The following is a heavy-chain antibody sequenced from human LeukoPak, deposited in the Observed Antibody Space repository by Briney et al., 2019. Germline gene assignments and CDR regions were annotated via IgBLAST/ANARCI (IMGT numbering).Heavy chain of an antibody. Sequence: GGSLRLSCAASGFTFSSYWMTWVRQAPGKGLEWVSTISYSGSPYYTESVKGRFTISRDNAKNSVYLQMNSLRVEDTALYYCARDGSAWSRDYWGQGTLVTVSS. CDR1: GFTFSSYW. D-gene: IGHD6-19*01. CDR3: ARDGSAWSRDY. J-gene: IGHJ4*02. V-gene: IGHV3-21*01. CDR2: ISYSGSP.